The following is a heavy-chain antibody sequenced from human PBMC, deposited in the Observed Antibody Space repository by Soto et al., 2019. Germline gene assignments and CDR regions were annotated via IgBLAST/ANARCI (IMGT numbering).Heavy chain of an antibody. J-gene: IGHJ4*02. D-gene: IGHD2-15*01. CDR2: IKEDGSEE. V-gene: IGHV3-7*01. CDR1: GFSFGTYW. Sequence: EVQLVESGGGLVQPGGSLRLSCAASGFSFGTYWIIWVRQAPGKGLEWVANIKEDGSEEYYVDSVKGRFTISRDNAKNSLYLQMNSLRAEDTAMYYCARDEGCGGGSCYSIWRYWGQGTLVTVSP. CDR3: ARDEGCGGGSCYSIWRY.